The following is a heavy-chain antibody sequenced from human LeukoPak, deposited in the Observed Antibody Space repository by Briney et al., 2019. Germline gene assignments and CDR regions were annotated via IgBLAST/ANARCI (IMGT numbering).Heavy chain of an antibody. V-gene: IGHV3-30*02. CDR1: AFTFSSSG. CDR2: IRYDGSDE. CDR3: VRRDCSSTSCYIDY. J-gene: IGHJ4*02. D-gene: IGHD2-2*01. Sequence: PGGSLRLSCAASAFTFSSSGMHSVRQAPGKGLEWVAFIRYDGSDENYADSAKGRFTISRDNSKNTLFLQMNSLRAEETAVYFCVRRDCSSTSCYIDYWGEGTLVTVSS.